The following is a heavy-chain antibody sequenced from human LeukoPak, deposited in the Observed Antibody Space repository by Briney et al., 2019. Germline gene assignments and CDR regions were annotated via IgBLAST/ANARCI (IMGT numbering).Heavy chain of an antibody. CDR2: IYYSGRT. D-gene: IGHD3/OR15-3a*01. V-gene: IGHV4-38-2*02. CDR3: ARQTGSGLFILP. Sequence: PSETLSLTCTVSGYSISSGYYWGWIRQPPGKGLEWIGSIYYSGRTYYNPSLKSRVTISVDTSKNQISLKLTSVTAADTAVYYCARQTGSGLFILPGGQGTLVTVSS. CDR1: GYSISSGYY. J-gene: IGHJ4*02.